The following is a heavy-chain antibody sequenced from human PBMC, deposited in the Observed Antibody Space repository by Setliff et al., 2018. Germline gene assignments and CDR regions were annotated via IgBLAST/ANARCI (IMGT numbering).Heavy chain of an antibody. V-gene: IGHV3-74*01. J-gene: IGHJ5*02. CDR3: ARKDGYYYDSSGYYDWFDP. D-gene: IGHD3-22*01. CDR1: GFTFSSHW. CDR2: INTDGTTR. Sequence: TGGSLRLSCAASGFTFSSHWMHWVRQPPGKGLVWVSRINTDGTTRNYADSVKGRFTISRGNAKNSLYLQMNSLRAEDTAVYYCARKDGYYYDSSGYYDWFDPWGQGTLVTVSS.